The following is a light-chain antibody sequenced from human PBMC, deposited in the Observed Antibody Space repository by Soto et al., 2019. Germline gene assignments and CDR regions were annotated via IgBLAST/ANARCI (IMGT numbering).Light chain of an antibody. Sequence: QSVLTQPASVSGSPGQSITISCTGSSSDIGGYNYVSWYQQHPGKAPKLMIYDVSSRPSGVSNRFSGSKSGNTASLTISGLQAEDEAEYYCSSHASSRTPLFGTGTKLTVL. CDR1: SSDIGGYNY. CDR2: DVS. V-gene: IGLV2-14*03. CDR3: SSHASSRTPL. J-gene: IGLJ1*01.